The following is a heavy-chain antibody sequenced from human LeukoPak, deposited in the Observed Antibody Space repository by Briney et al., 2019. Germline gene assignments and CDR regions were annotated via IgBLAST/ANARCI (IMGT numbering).Heavy chain of an antibody. V-gene: IGHV4-4*02. CDR1: GGSISSSNW. Sequence: SGTLSLTCAVSGGSISSSNWWSWVRQPPGKGLEWIGEIYHSGSTNYNPSLKSRVTISVDKSKNQFSLKLSSVTAADTAVYYCARAVYSSGWYESYFDYWGQGTLVTVSS. CDR2: IYHSGST. D-gene: IGHD6-19*01. J-gene: IGHJ4*02. CDR3: ARAVYSSGWYESYFDY.